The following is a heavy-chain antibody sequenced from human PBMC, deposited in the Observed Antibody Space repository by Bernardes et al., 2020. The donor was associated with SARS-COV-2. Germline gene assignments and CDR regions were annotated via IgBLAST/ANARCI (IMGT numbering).Heavy chain of an antibody. Sequence: SETLSLTCTVSGGSISSSNYYWGWIRQPPGKGLEWIGSIYFSGNTYYNPSLHSRVSESVDTSKNPFSMRLSSVTAADTAVYYCAGSSCGIDCYLGGLRSWDYGMDVWGQGTTVTVSS. J-gene: IGHJ6*02. CDR1: GGSISSSNYY. D-gene: IGHD2-21*02. V-gene: IGHV4-39*01. CDR2: IYFSGNT. CDR3: AGSSCGIDCYLGGLRSWDYGMDV.